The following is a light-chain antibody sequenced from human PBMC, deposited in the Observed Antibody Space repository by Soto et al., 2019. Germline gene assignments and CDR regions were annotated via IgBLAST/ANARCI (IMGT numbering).Light chain of an antibody. CDR3: QQYDNLPIT. Sequence: DIQMTQSPSSLSASVGDRVTITCQASQDISNYLNWYHQKPGKAPKLLIYDASNLETGVPSRFSGSESRTDFTFTISSLQPEDIATYYCQQYDNLPITFGQGTRLEIK. CDR2: DAS. J-gene: IGKJ5*01. CDR1: QDISNY. V-gene: IGKV1-33*01.